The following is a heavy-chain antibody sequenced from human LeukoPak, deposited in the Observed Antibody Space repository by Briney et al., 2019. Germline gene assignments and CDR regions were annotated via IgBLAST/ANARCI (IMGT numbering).Heavy chain of an antibody. D-gene: IGHD2-15*01. CDR1: GGSISSGGYS. V-gene: IGHV4-30-2*01. CDR3: ARDSGPHAFDI. J-gene: IGHJ3*02. Sequence: PSETLSLTCAVSGGSISSGGYSWSWIRQPPGKGLEWIGYIYHSGSTYYNPSLKSRVTISVDRSKNQFSLKLSSVTAADTAAYYCARDSGPHAFDIWGQGTMVTVSS. CDR2: IYHSGST.